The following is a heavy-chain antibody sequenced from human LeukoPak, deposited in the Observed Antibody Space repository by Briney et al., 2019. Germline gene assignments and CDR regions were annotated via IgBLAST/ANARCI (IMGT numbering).Heavy chain of an antibody. Sequence: GGSLRLSCAASGFTFSSYGMHWVRQAPGKGLEWVAVISYDGSNKYCADSVKGRFTISRDNSKNTLYLQMNSLRAEDTAVYYCARTGGSGSYEDYWGQGTLVTVPS. D-gene: IGHD3-10*01. CDR3: ARTGGSGSYEDY. CDR2: ISYDGSNK. V-gene: IGHV3-30*03. CDR1: GFTFSSYG. J-gene: IGHJ4*02.